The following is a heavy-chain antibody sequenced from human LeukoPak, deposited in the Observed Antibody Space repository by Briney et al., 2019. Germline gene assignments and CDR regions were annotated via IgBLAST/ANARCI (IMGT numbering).Heavy chain of an antibody. D-gene: IGHD6-19*01. CDR3: ARARYTSGWETLDY. CDR2: ISSSGSIK. Sequence: AGGSLRLSCIASGFAFNSYEMNWVRQAPGKGLEWVSYISSSGSIKHYADSVKGRFTISRDNAKNSVYLQMNSLRAEDTAVYYCARARYTSGWETLDYWGQGTLVTVSS. CDR1: GFAFNSYE. J-gene: IGHJ4*02. V-gene: IGHV3-48*03.